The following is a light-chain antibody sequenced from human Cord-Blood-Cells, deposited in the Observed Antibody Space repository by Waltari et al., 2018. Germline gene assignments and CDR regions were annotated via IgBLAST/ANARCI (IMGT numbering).Light chain of an antibody. CDR2: AAS. CDR3: QKSYSTPWT. Sequence: DSQLSQSPSPLSASVDDIVTITRRASQSISSYLNWYHQKPGKAPKLLIYAASSLQRGVPSRFSGSGSGTDFTLTISSLQPEDFATYYCQKSYSTPWTFGQGTKVEIK. CDR1: QSISSY. J-gene: IGKJ1*01. V-gene: IGKV1-39*01.